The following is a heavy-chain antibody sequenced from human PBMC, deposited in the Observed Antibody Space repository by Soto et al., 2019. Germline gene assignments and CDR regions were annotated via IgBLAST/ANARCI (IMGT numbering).Heavy chain of an antibody. J-gene: IGHJ4*02. CDR3: ARHGDGDYVGY. D-gene: IGHD4-17*01. CDR2: IYYSGCT. CDR1: GGSISSSSYY. Sequence: QLQLQESGPGLVKPWETLSLTCPVSGGSISSSSYYWGWIRQPPGKGREWIGSIYYSGCTYYNPSLKIRVTISVDTSKNQFSLKLSSVTAADTAVYYCARHGDGDYVGYWGQGTLVTVSS. V-gene: IGHV4-39*01.